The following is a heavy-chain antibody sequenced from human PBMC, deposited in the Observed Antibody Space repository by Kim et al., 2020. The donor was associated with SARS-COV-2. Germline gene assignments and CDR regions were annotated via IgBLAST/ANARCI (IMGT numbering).Heavy chain of an antibody. J-gene: IGHJ2*01. D-gene: IGHD3-10*01. CDR1: GGSISSSSYY. CDR2: IYYSGST. CDR3: ARPITMVRGVPYWYFDL. V-gene: IGHV4-39*01. Sequence: SETLSLTCTVSGGSISSSSYYWGWIRQPPGKGLEWIGSIYYSGSTYYNPSLKSRVTISVDTSKNQFSLKLSSVTAADTAVYYCARPITMVRGVPYWYFDLWGRGTLVTVSS.